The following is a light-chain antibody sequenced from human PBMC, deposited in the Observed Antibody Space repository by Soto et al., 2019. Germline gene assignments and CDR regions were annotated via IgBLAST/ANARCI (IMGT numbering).Light chain of an antibody. V-gene: IGKV4-1*01. J-gene: IGKJ4*01. Sequence: MMMTQTPYSLLVLLGVRATITCTSSQILSSSSNNKNFLAWYQHKPGQPPKLLFYWASTRNSGVPDRFSGSGSGAHFTLTISSLQAEDVAVYYCEQYYSTPLTFGGGNKVGIK. CDR2: WAS. CDR3: EQYYSTPLT. CDR1: QILSSSSNNKNF.